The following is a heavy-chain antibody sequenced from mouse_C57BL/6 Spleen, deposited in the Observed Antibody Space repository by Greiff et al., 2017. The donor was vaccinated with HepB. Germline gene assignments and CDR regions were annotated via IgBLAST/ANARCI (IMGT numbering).Heavy chain of an antibody. CDR1: GYTFTSYG. D-gene: IGHD1-1*01. CDR2: IYPRSGNT. Sequence: QVQLQQSGAELARPGASVKLSCKASGYTFTSYGISWVKQRTGQGLEWIGEIYPRSGNTYYNEKFKGKATLTADKSSSTAYMELRSLTSEDSAVYFCARGNTVVGDYYAMDYWGQGTSVTVSS. J-gene: IGHJ4*01. V-gene: IGHV1-81*01. CDR3: ARGNTVVGDYYAMDY.